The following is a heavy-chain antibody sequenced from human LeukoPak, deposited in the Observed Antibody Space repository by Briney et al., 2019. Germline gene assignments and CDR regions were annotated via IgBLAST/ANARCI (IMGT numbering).Heavy chain of an antibody. CDR3: AQSAGAVVRKGFWFDP. CDR1: GITFSNHW. J-gene: IGHJ5*02. V-gene: IGHV3-7*03. Sequence: GGSLRLSCVASGITFSNHWMKWVRQAPGKGLEWLANIKQDGSEKFYVDSVKGRFTISRDNANNSLFLQMNTLRAGDTAVYYCAQSAGAVVRKGFWFDPWGQGTLVTVSS. CDR2: IKQDGSEK. D-gene: IGHD4-23*01.